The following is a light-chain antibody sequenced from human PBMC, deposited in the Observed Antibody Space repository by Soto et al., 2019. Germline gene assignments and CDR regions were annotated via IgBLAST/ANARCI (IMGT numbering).Light chain of an antibody. J-gene: IGLJ2*01. CDR1: SSDVAAYDS. V-gene: IGLV2-23*03. CDR3: CSYAGSSTFEV. Sequence: QSALSQARSVSGSPGQSVTISCTGTSSDVAAYDSVSWYQQHPGKAPKLIIYEGSKRPSGVSNRFSGSKSGNTASLTISGLQAEDEADYYCCSYAGSSTFEVFGGGTKLTVL. CDR2: EGS.